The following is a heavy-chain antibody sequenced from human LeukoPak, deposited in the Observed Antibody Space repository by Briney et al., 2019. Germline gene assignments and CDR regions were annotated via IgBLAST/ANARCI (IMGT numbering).Heavy chain of an antibody. J-gene: IGHJ4*02. CDR2: ISYDGSNK. CDR1: GFTFSNYA. V-gene: IGHV3-30*04. Sequence: SAGPLRLSSAASGFTFSNYAMPRVRPAPEKGLEWVAVISYDGSNKYYADSVKGRFTISRDNSKNTLYLQMNSLRAEDTAVYYCTEDWYFDYWGQGTLVTVSS. D-gene: IGHD2-15*01. CDR3: TEDWYFDY.